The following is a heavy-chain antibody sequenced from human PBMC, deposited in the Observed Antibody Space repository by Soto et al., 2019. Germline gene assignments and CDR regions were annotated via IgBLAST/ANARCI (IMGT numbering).Heavy chain of an antibody. Sequence: GGSLRLSCAASGFTFSSYWMHWVRQAPGKGLVWVSRINSDGSSTSYADSVKGRFTISRDNAKNTLYLQMNSLRAEDTAVYYCARVKAVARREYSSSGMHVWGQGHTVT. D-gene: IGHD6-19*01. V-gene: IGHV3-74*01. CDR2: INSDGSST. CDR3: ARVKAVARREYSSSGMHV. CDR1: GFTFSSYW. J-gene: IGHJ6*02.